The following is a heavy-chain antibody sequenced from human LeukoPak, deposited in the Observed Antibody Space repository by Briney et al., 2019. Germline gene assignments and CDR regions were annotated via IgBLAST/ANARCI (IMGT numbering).Heavy chain of an antibody. CDR1: GGSISSCDYY. CDR2: IYYSGST. J-gene: IGHJ4*02. Sequence: SETLSLTCTVSGGSISSCDYYWSWIRQPPGKGLKWIGYIYYSGSTYYNPSLKSRVTISVDTSKNQFSLKLSSVTAADTAVYYCARAYDFWSGFDYWGQGTLVTVSS. V-gene: IGHV4-30-4*01. CDR3: ARAYDFWSGFDY. D-gene: IGHD3-3*01.